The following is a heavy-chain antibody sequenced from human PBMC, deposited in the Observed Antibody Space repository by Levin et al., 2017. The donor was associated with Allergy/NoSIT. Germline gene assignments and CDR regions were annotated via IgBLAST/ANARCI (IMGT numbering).Heavy chain of an antibody. CDR2: ISWNSGSI. V-gene: IGHV3-9*01. CDR3: AKSSGDLYCSGGSCYSGFGDYYYYGIDV. D-gene: IGHD2-15*01. Sequence: AGGSLRLSCAASGFTFDDYAMHWVRQAPGKGLEWVSGISWNSGSIGYAASVKGRFTIPRDNAKKALYLQMNRLRAEVTDLYYCAKSSGDLYCSGGSCYSGFGDYYYYGIDVWGQGTTVTVSS. J-gene: IGHJ6*02. CDR1: GFTFDDYA.